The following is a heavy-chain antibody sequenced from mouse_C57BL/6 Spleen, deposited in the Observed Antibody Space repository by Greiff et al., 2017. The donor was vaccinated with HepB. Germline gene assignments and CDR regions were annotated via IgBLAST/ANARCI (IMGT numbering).Heavy chain of an antibody. Sequence: EVMLVESGGGLVKPGGSLKLSCAASGFTFSDYGMHWVRQAPEKGLEWVAYISSGSSTIYYADTVKGRFTISRDNAKNTLFLQMTSLRSEDTAMYYCARKNYYYGNWYFDVWGTGTTVTVSS. V-gene: IGHV5-17*01. CDR3: ARKNYYYGNWYFDV. CDR1: GFTFSDYG. CDR2: ISSGSSTI. D-gene: IGHD1-1*01. J-gene: IGHJ1*03.